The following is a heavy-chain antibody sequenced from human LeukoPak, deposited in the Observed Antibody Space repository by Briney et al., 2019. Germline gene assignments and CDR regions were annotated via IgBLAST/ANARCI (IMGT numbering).Heavy chain of an antibody. CDR2: INPNSSGT. CDR3: ARVLRYCSSSSCQGPKDAFDI. J-gene: IGHJ3*02. D-gene: IGHD2-2*01. CDR1: GYTFTAYY. Sequence: ASVKVSCKASGYTFTAYYMHWVRQVPGQGLEWMGWINPNSSGTDYAQKFQGRVTMTRDTSISTAYMELSRLRSDDTAVYYCARVLRYCSSSSCQGPKDAFDIWGQGTMVTVSS. V-gene: IGHV1-2*02.